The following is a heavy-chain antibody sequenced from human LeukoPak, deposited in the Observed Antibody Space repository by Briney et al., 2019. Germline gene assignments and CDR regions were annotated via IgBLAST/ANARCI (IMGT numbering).Heavy chain of an antibody. CDR2: VYYSGST. CDR3: ARVGCSSANCPRRNAFDI. D-gene: IGHD2-2*01. V-gene: IGHV4-59*02. J-gene: IGHJ3*02. CDR1: GGSVTNYY. Sequence: SETLSLLCTVSGGSVTNYYWSWVRHPPGKGLEWIGYVYYSGSTKYNPSLKSRVTISVDTSKNQFSLNLTSVTAGDTAVYYCARVGCSSANCPRRNAFDIWGQGTMVTVSS.